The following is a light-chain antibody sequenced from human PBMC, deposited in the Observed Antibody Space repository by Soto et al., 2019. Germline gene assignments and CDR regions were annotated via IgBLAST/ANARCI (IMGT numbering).Light chain of an antibody. CDR3: EAWDYNMSVVA. V-gene: IGLV1-47*01. Sequence: QSVLTQPPSASGTPGQRVTISCSGSNSNIESNYVYWYQQLPGTAPKLLIYRNNQRPSGVPDRFSGSKSGTSASLAISGLRSEDEADYYCEAWDYNMSVVAFGGGN. CDR1: NSNIESNY. J-gene: IGLJ2*01. CDR2: RNN.